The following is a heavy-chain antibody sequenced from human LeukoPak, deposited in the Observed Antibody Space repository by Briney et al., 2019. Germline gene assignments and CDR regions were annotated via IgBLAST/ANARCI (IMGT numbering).Heavy chain of an antibody. CDR2: ISAYNGNT. CDR3: ARDRITMIVVVITEDAFDI. V-gene: IGHV1-18*01. Sequence: ASVKVSCKASGYTFTSYGISWVRQAPGQGLEWMGWISAYNGNTNYAQKLQGRVTMTTDTSTSTAYMELRSLKSDDTAVYYCARDRITMIVVVITEDAFDIWGQGTMVTVSS. J-gene: IGHJ3*02. D-gene: IGHD3-22*01. CDR1: GYTFTSYG.